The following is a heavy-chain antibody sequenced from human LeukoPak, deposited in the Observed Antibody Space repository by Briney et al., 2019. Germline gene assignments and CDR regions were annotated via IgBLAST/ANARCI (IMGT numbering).Heavy chain of an antibody. Sequence: GGSLRLSCAASGFTFSHYSMTWVRQASGKGLEWVSYIGPGSSTIYHADSVKGRFTISRDDSKNTVFLQMNSLRAEDTAVYYCAKDVLPTVWSPEYWGQGTLVTVSS. CDR1: GFTFSHYS. CDR3: AKDVLPTVWSPEY. CDR2: IGPGSSTI. V-gene: IGHV3-48*01. J-gene: IGHJ4*02. D-gene: IGHD4-11*01.